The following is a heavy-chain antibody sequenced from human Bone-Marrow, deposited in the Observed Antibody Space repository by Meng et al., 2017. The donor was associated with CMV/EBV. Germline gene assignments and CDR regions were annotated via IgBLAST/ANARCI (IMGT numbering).Heavy chain of an antibody. V-gene: IGHV4-39*07. CDR2: IYYSGST. CDR3: ARGTYYDIPFDY. D-gene: IGHD3-9*01. CDR1: GGSISSSSYY. Sequence: SETLSLTCTVSGGSISSSSYYWGWIRQPPGKGLEWIGCIYYSGSTYYNPSLKSRVTISVDTSKNQFSLKLSSVTAADTAVYYCARGTYYDIPFDYWGQGTLVTVSS. J-gene: IGHJ4*02.